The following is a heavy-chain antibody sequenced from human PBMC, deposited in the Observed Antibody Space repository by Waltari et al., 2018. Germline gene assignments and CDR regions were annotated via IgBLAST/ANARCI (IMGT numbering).Heavy chain of an antibody. CDR1: GYSISSGYY. CDR2: IYHSGRT. J-gene: IGHJ4*02. Sequence: QVQLQESGPGLVKPSETLSLTCAVSGYSISSGYYWGWIRQPPGKGLEWIGSIYHSGRTYYNPSLKSRVTISVDTSKNQFSLKLSSVTAADTAVYYCARHESSSSNFDYWGQGTLVTVSS. D-gene: IGHD6-6*01. CDR3: ARHESSSSNFDY. V-gene: IGHV4-38-2*01.